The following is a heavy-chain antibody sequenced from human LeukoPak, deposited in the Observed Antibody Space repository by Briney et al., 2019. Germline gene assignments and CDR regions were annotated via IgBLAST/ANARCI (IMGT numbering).Heavy chain of an antibody. CDR1: GGSFSGYY. CDR2: INHTGST. V-gene: IGHV4-34*01. CDR3: ARGGYNIAWMKHATDY. Sequence: PSETLSLTCGVYGGSFSGYYYNWIRQSPGKGLEWSAEINHTGSTNYNPSLKRRVTISIDTSKNQFSLKLNSLTAADTAVYYCARGGYNIAWMKHATDYRGQGTLVTVSS. D-gene: IGHD6-19*01. J-gene: IGHJ4*02.